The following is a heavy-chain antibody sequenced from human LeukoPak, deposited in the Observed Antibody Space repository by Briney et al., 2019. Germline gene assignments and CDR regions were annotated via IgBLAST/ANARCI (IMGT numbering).Heavy chain of an antibody. V-gene: IGHV3-7*01. CDR1: GFTFTTYW. D-gene: IGHD4-23*01. CDR3: ARVGYSSASHY. J-gene: IGHJ4*02. Sequence: GGSLRLSCAASGFTFTTYWMSWVRQAPGKGLEWVANIDQDGSEKYYVDSVKGRFTISRDNARKSLYVQMSSLRAEDTAVYDCARVGYSSASHYWGLGALVTVSA. CDR2: IDQDGSEK.